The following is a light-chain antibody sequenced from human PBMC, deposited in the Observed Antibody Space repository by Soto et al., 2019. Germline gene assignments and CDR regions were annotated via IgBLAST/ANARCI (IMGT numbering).Light chain of an antibody. Sequence: QSALTQPASVSGSPGQSITISCTGTSSDVGAYNYVSWYQQHPGKAPKLVIYEVTNRPSGVSNRFSGSKSGNTASLTISGRQTEDEADYYCNSYTISSTLVFGGGTKLTVL. J-gene: IGLJ2*01. CDR1: SSDVGAYNY. V-gene: IGLV2-14*01. CDR3: NSYTISSTLV. CDR2: EVT.